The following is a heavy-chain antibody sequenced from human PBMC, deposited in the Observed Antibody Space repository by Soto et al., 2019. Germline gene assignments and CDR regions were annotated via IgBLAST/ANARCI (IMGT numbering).Heavy chain of an antibody. J-gene: IGHJ3*02. D-gene: IGHD6-25*01. Sequence: QVQLVESGGGVVQPGRSLRLSCASSGFTFSSYGMHWVRQAPGKGLEWVAVIWYDGSNKYYADSVKGRFTISRDKYKNTLYLQMNSLRAEDTAVYYCARVVGYGFDIWGQGTMVTVSS. CDR1: GFTFSSYG. CDR2: IWYDGSNK. V-gene: IGHV3-33*01. CDR3: ARVVGYGFDI.